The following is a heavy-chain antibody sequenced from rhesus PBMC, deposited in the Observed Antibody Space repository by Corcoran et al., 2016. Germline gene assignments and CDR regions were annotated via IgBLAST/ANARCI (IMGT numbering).Heavy chain of an antibody. CDR1: GCSISSNY. D-gene: IGHD6-25*01. CDR2: ISGSGGST. CDR3: ARERGGSGSWKGLFDY. J-gene: IGHJ4*01. V-gene: IGHV4-173*01. Sequence: QLQLQESGPGLVKPSETLSLTCAVSGCSISSNYWSWIRQPPGKGLEWFGRISGSGGSTDYNPSLKSRVTISTDTSKNQFSLKLSSVTAADTAVYYCARERGGSGSWKGLFDYWGQGVLVTVSS.